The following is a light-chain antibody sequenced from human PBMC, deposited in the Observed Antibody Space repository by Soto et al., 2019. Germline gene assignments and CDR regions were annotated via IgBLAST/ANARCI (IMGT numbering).Light chain of an antibody. Sequence: EKVMTQSPATLSVSPGEGVTLSCRASQSVSNNLAWYQQKPGQAPRLLIYGASTRATGIPARFSGSGSETDFTLTISSLQSEDFAVYYCQQYSNWPITFGQGTRLEIK. V-gene: IGKV3-15*01. J-gene: IGKJ5*01. CDR3: QQYSNWPIT. CDR2: GAS. CDR1: QSVSNN.